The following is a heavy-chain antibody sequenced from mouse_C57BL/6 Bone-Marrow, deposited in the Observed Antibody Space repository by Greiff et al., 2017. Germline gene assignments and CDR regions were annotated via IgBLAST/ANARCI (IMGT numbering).Heavy chain of an antibody. J-gene: IGHJ4*01. CDR1: GYTFTSYW. D-gene: IGHD2-3*01. CDR2: IDPSDSYT. V-gene: IGHV1-50*01. CDR3: ARREWLLEAMDY. Sequence: QVQLQQPGAELVKPGASVKLSCKASGYTFTSYWMQWVKQRPGQGLEWIGEIDPSDSYTNYNQKFKGKATLTVDTSSSTAYMQLSSLTSEDSAVYYGARREWLLEAMDYWGQGTSVTVSS.